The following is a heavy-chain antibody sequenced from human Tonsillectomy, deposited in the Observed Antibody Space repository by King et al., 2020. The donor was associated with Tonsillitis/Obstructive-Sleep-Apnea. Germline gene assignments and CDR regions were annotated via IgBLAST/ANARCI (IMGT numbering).Heavy chain of an antibody. Sequence: QLVQSGAEVKKPGESLKISCKGSGYSFTSYWIAWVRQMPGKGLEWVGIIYPVDSDTRYSPSFQGQVSISVDKSTSTPYLQCSSLKASDTDKYYCARSATLDSWGQGTLVTVSS. CDR2: IYPVDSDT. CDR1: GYSFTSYW. V-gene: IGHV5-51*01. J-gene: IGHJ4*02. CDR3: ARSATLDS.